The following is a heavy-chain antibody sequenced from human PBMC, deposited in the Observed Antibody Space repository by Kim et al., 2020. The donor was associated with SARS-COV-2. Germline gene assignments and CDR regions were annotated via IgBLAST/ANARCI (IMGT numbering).Heavy chain of an antibody. CDR2: IDPSDSYT. CDR1: GYSFTSYW. J-gene: IGHJ3*02. V-gene: IGHV5-10-1*01. CDR3: ASLYSSGWYYIGDAFDI. Sequence: GESLKISCKGSGYSFTSYWISWVRQMPGKGLEWMGRIDPSDSYTNYSPSFQGHVTISADKSISTAYLQWSSLKASHTAMYYCASLYSSGWYYIGDAFDIWGQGTMVTVSS. D-gene: IGHD6-19*01.